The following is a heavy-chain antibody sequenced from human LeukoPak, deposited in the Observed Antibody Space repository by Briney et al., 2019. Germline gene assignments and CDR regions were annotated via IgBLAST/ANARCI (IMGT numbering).Heavy chain of an antibody. CDR3: AREVVLMVYPHYYYYMDV. CDR1: GGSFSGHY. Sequence: SETLSLTCAVYGGSFSGHYWSWIRQPPGKGLEWIGEINHSGSTNYNPSLKSRVIISVDTSKNQFSLKLSSVTAADTAVYYCAREVVLMVYPHYYYYMDVWGKGTTVTVSS. J-gene: IGHJ6*03. D-gene: IGHD2-8*01. CDR2: INHSGST. V-gene: IGHV4-34*01.